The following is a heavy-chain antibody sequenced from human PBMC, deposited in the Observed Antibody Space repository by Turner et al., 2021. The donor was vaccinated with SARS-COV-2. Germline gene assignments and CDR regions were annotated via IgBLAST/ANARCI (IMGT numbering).Heavy chain of an antibody. CDR3: ASEAVVVRAARGYYYYGMDV. Sequence: QHPGKGLEWIGCIYHSGSTYYNPSLKSRVTISVDTSKNQFSLKLSSVTAADTAVYYCASEAVVVRAARGYYYYGMDVWGQGTTVTVSS. V-gene: IGHV4-31*02. J-gene: IGHJ6*02. D-gene: IGHD2-2*01. CDR2: IYHSGST.